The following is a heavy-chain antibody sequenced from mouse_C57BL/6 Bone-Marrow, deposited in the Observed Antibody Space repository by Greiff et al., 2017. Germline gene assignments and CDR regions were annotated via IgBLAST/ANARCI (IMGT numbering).Heavy chain of an antibody. CDR1: GYTFTSYW. CDR2: IYPGSGST. CDR3: ARTVKGY. V-gene: IGHV1-55*01. D-gene: IGHD1-1*01. J-gene: IGHJ2*01. Sequence: QVQLQQPGAELVKPGASVTMSCKASGYTFTSYWITWVKQRPGQGLEWIGDIYPGSGSTNYNAKFKSKAKLTVDTSSSTAYMQLSSLTSEDSAVYYCARTVKGYWGQGTTLTVSS.